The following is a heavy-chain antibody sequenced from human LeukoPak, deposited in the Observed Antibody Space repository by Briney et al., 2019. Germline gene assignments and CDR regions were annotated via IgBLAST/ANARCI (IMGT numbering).Heavy chain of an antibody. CDR3: AREFSYCSGGSCSIHWFDP. D-gene: IGHD2-15*01. J-gene: IGHJ5*02. V-gene: IGHV1-18*01. Sequence: ASVKVSCKASGYTFTSYGISWVRQAPGQGLEWMGWISAYNGNTNYAQKLQGRVTITTDTSTSTAYMELRSLRSDDTAVYYCAREFSYCSGGSCSIHWFDPWGQGTLVTVSS. CDR2: ISAYNGNT. CDR1: GYTFTSYG.